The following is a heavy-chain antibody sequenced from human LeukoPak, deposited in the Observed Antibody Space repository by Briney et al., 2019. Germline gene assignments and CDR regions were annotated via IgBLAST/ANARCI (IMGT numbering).Heavy chain of an antibody. Sequence: GGSLRLSCAASGFTFSSYAMSWVRQAPGKGLEYVSGISSNGGSTYYADSVKGRFTISRDNSKNTLYLQMSSLRVEDTAVFYCVKDLSYYDSSGYDYGFDYWGQGTLVTVSS. CDR3: VKDLSYYDSSGYDYGFDY. CDR2: ISSNGGST. CDR1: GFTFSSYA. V-gene: IGHV3-64D*06. J-gene: IGHJ4*02. D-gene: IGHD3-22*01.